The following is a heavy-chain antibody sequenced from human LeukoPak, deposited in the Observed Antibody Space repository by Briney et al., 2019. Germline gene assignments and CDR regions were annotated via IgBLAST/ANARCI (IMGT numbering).Heavy chain of an antibody. Sequence: GGSLRLSCAASEFTFSSYSMNWVRQAPGKGLEWVSYITNSGNSKSYADSVKGRFTISRDNTKNTLYLQMNSLRAEDTAVYYCAKDWATTVVSVWGQGTLVTVSS. V-gene: IGHV3-48*01. CDR1: EFTFSSYS. CDR3: AKDWATTVVSV. J-gene: IGHJ4*02. CDR2: ITNSGNSK. D-gene: IGHD4-23*01.